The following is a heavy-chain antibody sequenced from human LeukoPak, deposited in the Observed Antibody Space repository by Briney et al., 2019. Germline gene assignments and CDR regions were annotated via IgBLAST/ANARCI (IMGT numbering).Heavy chain of an antibody. V-gene: IGHV3-21*05. CDR3: ARDTYQPGLIDC. J-gene: IGHJ4*02. CDR2: INDVSSDI. CDR1: EFTFSLYA. D-gene: IGHD2-2*01. Sequence: PGGSLRLSCAASEFTFSLYAMNWVRQAPGKGLEGVSYINDVSSDIHYADSVKGRFTISRENDKNTLYLQMNSLRAEDPAVYYCARDTYQPGLIDCWGQGTLVTVSS.